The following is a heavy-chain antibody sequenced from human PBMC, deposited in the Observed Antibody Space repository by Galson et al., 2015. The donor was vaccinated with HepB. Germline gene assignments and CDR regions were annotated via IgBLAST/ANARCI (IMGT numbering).Heavy chain of an antibody. J-gene: IGHJ4*02. CDR1: GYTFTSYV. V-gene: IGHV1-18*04. Sequence: SVKVSCKASGYTFTSYVISWVRQAPGQGLEWLGRISGYNGHTNYAQNLQNKVTMTTDTSTSTAYLELRRLKSDDTAIYYCARGGTGSDYWGQGTLVTVPS. D-gene: IGHD6-19*01. CDR3: ARGGTGSDY. CDR2: ISGYNGHT.